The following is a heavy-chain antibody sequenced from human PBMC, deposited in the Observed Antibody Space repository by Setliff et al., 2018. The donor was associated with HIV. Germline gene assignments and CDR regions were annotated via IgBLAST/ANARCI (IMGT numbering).Heavy chain of an antibody. CDR3: AGGPGTTSIDY. CDR1: GGSFSGYY. D-gene: IGHD1-26*01. J-gene: IGHJ4*02. V-gene: IGHV4-34*01. CDR2: INHSGST. Sequence: SETLSLTCAVYGGSFSGYYWSWIRQPPGKGLEWIGEINHSGSTNYTSLWSRVTISLDASRNQFSLELISVTAADTAVYYCAGGPGTTSIDYWAQGTLVTVSS.